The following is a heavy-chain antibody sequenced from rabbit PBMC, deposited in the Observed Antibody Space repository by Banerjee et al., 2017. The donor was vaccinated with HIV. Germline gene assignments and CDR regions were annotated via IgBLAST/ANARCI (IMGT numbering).Heavy chain of an antibody. CDR1: GFSLSSSYY. Sequence: QEQLEESGGGLVKPEGSLTLTCTASGFSLSSSYYMCWVRQAPGKGLEWIACINTSSGNTVYASWAKGRFTISKTSSTTVTLQMTSLTAADTATYFCARDGGSSYHDYFNFWGQGTLVTVS. CDR2: INTSSGNT. J-gene: IGHJ4*01. CDR3: ARDGGSSYHDYFNF. D-gene: IGHD5-1*01. V-gene: IGHV1S45*01.